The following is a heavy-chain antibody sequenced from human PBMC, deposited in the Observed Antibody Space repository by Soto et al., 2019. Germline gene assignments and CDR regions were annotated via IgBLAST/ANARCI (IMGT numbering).Heavy chain of an antibody. CDR2: INHSGST. V-gene: IGHV4-34*01. D-gene: IGHD5-12*01. Sequence: SETLSLTCAVYGGSFSGYYWSWIRQPPGKGLEWIGEINHSGSTNYNPSLKSRVTISVDTSKNQFSLKLSSVTAADTAVYYCARERLTNLLRGYSGYDSTGWYDPWGQGTLVTVPS. CDR1: GGSFSGYY. J-gene: IGHJ5*02. CDR3: ARERLTNLLRGYSGYDSTGWYDP.